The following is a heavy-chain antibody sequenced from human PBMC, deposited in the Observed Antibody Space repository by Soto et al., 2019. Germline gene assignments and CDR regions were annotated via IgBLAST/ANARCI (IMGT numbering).Heavy chain of an antibody. CDR2: TYYRSKWSN. Sequence: SKTRALTYAISGDGVSSKSTTWNWIMQSPSRGPEWLGRTYYRSKWSNDYAASVKSRITINPDTSKNQFSLQLNSVSPEDTAVSYCARQDSGYVDSWGQGSLSTVSS. CDR3: ARQDSGYVDS. D-gene: IGHD3-10*02. J-gene: IGHJ5*01. CDR1: GDGVSSKSTT. V-gene: IGHV6-1*01.